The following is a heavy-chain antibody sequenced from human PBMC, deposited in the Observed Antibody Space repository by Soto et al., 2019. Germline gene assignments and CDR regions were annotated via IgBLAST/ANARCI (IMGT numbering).Heavy chain of an antibody. CDR3: ARGNHRWLQLGYFDL. D-gene: IGHD5-12*01. CDR1: GGTFSNYP. CDR2: IIPIFGTV. Sequence: QVQLVQSGAEVKKPGSSVKVSCKASGGTFSNYPISWVRQAPGQGLEWMGGIIPIFGTVNYAQKFQGRVTITADEATSTAYMELSRLRSEDTAVYYCARGNHRWLQLGYFDLWGRGTLVTVSS. J-gene: IGHJ2*01. V-gene: IGHV1-69*12.